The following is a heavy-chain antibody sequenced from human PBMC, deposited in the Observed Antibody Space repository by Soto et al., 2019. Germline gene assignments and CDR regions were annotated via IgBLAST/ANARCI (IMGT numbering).Heavy chain of an antibody. J-gene: IGHJ4*02. Sequence: SETLSLTCAVYGGSFSGYYWSWIRQPPGKGLEWIGEINHSGSTNYNPSLKSRVTISVDTSKNQFSLKLSSVTAADTAVYYCARLKNGYSGSYYGENYFDYWGQGTLVTVSS. CDR2: INHSGST. D-gene: IGHD1-26*01. CDR1: GGSFSGYY. V-gene: IGHV4-34*01. CDR3: ARLKNGYSGSYYGENYFDY.